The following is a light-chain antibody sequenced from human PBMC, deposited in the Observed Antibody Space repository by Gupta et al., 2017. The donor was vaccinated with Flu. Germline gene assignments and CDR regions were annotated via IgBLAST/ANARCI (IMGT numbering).Light chain of an antibody. Sequence: DIVLTQSPGTLSLSPGERATLSCRASQSVSSSFFAWYQRKAGQAPRPLIYGASNRATGNPARYSGRGPVKEFTLTSSSLETEDFAAYYGQQYASSCTFGPGTKLEIK. CDR1: QSVSSSF. J-gene: IGKJ2*02. V-gene: IGKV3-20*01. CDR3: QQYASSCT. CDR2: GAS.